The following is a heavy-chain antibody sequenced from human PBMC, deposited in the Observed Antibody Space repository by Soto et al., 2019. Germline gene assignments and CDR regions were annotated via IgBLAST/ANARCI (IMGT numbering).Heavy chain of an antibody. CDR3: ASYELSTANFPQFLFDY. V-gene: IGHV4-39*02. CDR2: IYYSGST. CDR1: GDSISSSNYY. J-gene: IGHJ4*02. Sequence: QLQLQESGPGLVKPSETLSLTCSVSGDSISSSNYYWGWLRQPPGKALEWIGSIYYSGSTYYNPSPTLQTSMYLDMSQNRFSLQLTSLPAADTAVYYCASYELSTANFPQFLFDYWGQGTLVTVSA. D-gene: IGHD3-9*01.